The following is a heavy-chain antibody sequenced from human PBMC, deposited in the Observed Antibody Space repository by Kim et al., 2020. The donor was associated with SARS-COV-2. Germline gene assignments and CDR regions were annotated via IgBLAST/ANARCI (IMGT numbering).Heavy chain of an antibody. D-gene: IGHD3-10*01. J-gene: IGHJ4*01. V-gene: IGHV4-38-2*02. Sequence: SETLSLTCTVSGYSISSGYYWGWIRQPPGKGLEWIGSIYHSGSTYYNPSLKSRVTISVDTSKNQFSLKLSSVTAADTAVYYCARVGIDGSGSYYNMFDY. CDR3: ARVGIDGSGSYYNMFDY. CDR1: GYSISSGYY. CDR2: IYHSGST.